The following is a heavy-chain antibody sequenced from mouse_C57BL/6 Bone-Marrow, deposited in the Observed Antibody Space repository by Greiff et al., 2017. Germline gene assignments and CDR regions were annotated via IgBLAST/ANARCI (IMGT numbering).Heavy chain of an antibody. CDR3: ARSGYGSSYLDYFDY. D-gene: IGHD1-1*01. Sequence: VKLMESGAELARPGASVKLSCKASGYTFTSYGISWVKQRTGQGLEWIGEIYPRSGNTYYNEKFKGKATLTADKSSSTSYMELRSLTSEDSAVYFCARSGYGSSYLDYFDYWGQGTTLTVSS. V-gene: IGHV1-81*01. CDR2: IYPRSGNT. J-gene: IGHJ2*01. CDR1: GYTFTSYG.